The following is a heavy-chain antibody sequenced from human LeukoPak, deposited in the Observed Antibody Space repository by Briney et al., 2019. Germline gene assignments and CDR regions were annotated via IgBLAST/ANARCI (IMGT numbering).Heavy chain of an antibody. J-gene: IGHJ5*02. CDR2: INHSGST. CDR3: ARDCYGSGSYYNGGLFDP. D-gene: IGHD3-10*01. CDR1: GGSFSGYY. V-gene: IGHV4-34*01. Sequence: SETLSLTCAVYGGSFSGYYWSWIRQPPGKGLEWIGEINHSGSTNYNPSLKSRVTISVDTAKNQFSLKLSSVTAADTAVYYCARDCYGSGSYYNGGLFDPWGQGTLVTVSS.